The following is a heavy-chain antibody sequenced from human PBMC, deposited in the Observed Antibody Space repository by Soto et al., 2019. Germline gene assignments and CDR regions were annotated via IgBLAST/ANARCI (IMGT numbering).Heavy chain of an antibody. Sequence: GGSLRLSCAASGFTFSSYAMNWVRQAPGKGLEWVSVIGASGSSTFHADSVKGRFTISRDNSKNTLFLQMNSLRAEDTAVYYCAKVVDYDSTGYYSHLDHWGQGTLVTVSS. CDR3: AKVVDYDSTGYYSHLDH. D-gene: IGHD3-22*01. V-gene: IGHV3-23*01. CDR1: GFTFSSYA. J-gene: IGHJ4*02. CDR2: IGASGSST.